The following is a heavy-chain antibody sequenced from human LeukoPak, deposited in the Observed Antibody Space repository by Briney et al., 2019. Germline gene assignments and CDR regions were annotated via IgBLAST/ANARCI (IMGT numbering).Heavy chain of an antibody. CDR3: AKEEGDAFDI. CDR1: GFTFSSYG. J-gene: IGHJ3*02. Sequence: GRSLRLSCAASGFTFSSYGMHWARQAPGKGLEWVAVIWNDGSDKYYADSVKGRFTISRDNSKNTLYLQMNSLRAEDTAVYYCAKEEGDAFDIWGQGTMVTVSS. CDR2: IWNDGSDK. V-gene: IGHV3-33*06.